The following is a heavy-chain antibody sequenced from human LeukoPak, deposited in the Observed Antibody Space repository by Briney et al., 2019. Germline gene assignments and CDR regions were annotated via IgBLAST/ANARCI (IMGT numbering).Heavy chain of an antibody. CDR3: ARAKAWNDAFDI. J-gene: IGHJ3*02. CDR1: GYTFTSYD. CDR2: MNPNSGNT. Sequence: ASVKVSCKASGYTFTSYDINWVRQATGQGLEWMGWMNPNSGNTGYAQKFQGRVTITRNTSISTAYMELSSLRSEDTAVYYCARAKAWNDAFDIWGQGTMVTVSS. V-gene: IGHV1-8*03. D-gene: IGHD1-1*01.